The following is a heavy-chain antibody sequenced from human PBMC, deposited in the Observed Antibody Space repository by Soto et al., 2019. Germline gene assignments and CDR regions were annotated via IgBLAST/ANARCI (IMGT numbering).Heavy chain of an antibody. CDR1: GYTFRSYA. J-gene: IGHJ4*02. D-gene: IGHD5-18*01. V-gene: IGHV3-23*01. CDR3: EKGSVMVKIFYFHN. CDR2: ISGTGGST. Sequence: GGSLRLSCAISGYTFRSYAMSWVRQAPGKGLEWVSGISGTGGSTYYADSVKGRFTISRDNSKNTLYLQMNSVRAEDTALYYCEKGSVMVKIFYFHNWGQGARVTV.